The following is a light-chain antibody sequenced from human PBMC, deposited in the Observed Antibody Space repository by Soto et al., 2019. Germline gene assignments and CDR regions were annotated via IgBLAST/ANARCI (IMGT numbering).Light chain of an antibody. V-gene: IGLV3-21*04. CDR1: NIGSKS. CDR2: YDS. J-gene: IGLJ2*01. Sequence: SYELTQPPSVSVAPGKTARINCGGNNIGSKSVHWYQQKPGQAPVLVIYYDSDRPSGIPERFSGSNSGNTATLTISRVEAGDEADYYCQVWDSSSDHPPVVFGGGTKLTVL. CDR3: QVWDSSSDHPPVV.